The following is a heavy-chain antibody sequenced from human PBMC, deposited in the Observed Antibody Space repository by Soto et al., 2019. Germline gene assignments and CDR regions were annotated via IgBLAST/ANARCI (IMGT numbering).Heavy chain of an antibody. CDR1: GFTFSSYS. CDR2: ISSSSSTI. D-gene: IGHD3-22*01. V-gene: IGHV3-48*01. Sequence: GGSLRLSCAASGFTFSSYSMNWVRQAPGKGLEWVSYISSSSSTIYYADSVKGRFTISRDNAKNSLYLQMNSLRAEDTAVYYCAREGKRGRGGITMIVVAQKTAFDIWGQGTMVTVSS. CDR3: AREGKRGRGGITMIVVAQKTAFDI. J-gene: IGHJ3*02.